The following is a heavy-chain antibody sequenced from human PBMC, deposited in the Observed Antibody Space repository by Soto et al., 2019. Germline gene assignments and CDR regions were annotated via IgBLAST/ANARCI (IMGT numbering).Heavy chain of an antibody. Sequence: QVQLVESGGGVVQPGRSLRLSCAASGFTFSSYGMHWVRQAPGTGLEWVALIWYDGSYKYYAESVKGRFTISRDNSKNTLYLQLNSLRDEDTAVYYWARGVDSSGLDYWGQGTPVTVSS. CDR2: IWYDGSYK. D-gene: IGHD6-25*01. J-gene: IGHJ4*02. V-gene: IGHV3-33*01. CDR3: ARGVDSSGLDY. CDR1: GFTFSSYG.